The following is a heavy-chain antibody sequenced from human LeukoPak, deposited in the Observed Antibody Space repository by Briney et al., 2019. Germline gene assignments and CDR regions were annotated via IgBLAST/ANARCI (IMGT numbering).Heavy chain of an antibody. J-gene: IGHJ4*02. CDR3: AKVARGGLLWFGESSN. CDR2: ITSSSSYI. V-gene: IGHV3-21*04. CDR1: GFTFSSYT. Sequence: GGSLRLSCAASGFTFSSYTMNWVRQAPGKGLEWVSSITSSSSYIYYADSVKGRFTISRDNSKNTLYLQMNSLRAEDTAVYYCAKVARGGLLWFGESSNWGQGTLVTVSS. D-gene: IGHD3-10*01.